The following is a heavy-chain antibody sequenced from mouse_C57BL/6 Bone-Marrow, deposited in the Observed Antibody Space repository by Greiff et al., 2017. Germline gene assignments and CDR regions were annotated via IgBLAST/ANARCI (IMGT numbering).Heavy chain of an antibody. CDR2: IYPRSGNT. J-gene: IGHJ2*01. Sequence: VQLQQSGAELARPGASVKLSCKASGYTFTSYGISWVKQRTGQGLEWIGEIYPRSGNTYYNEKFKGKATLTADKSSSTAYMELRSLTSEDSAVYFCARAPLYYYGRYGGQGTTLTVSS. CDR1: GYTFTSYG. CDR3: ARAPLYYYGRY. D-gene: IGHD1-1*01. V-gene: IGHV1-81*01.